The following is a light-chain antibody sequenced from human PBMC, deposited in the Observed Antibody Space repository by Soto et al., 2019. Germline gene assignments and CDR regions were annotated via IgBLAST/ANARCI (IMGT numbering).Light chain of an antibody. CDR1: QSISSW. Sequence: DIQMTQSPSTLSASVGDRVTITCRASQSISSWLAWYPQKPGKAPKLLIYDASILESGVPSRFSGSGSGTEFTLTISSLQPDAFANYYCQQYNSYSWTFGQGTKVESK. CDR2: DAS. CDR3: QQYNSYSWT. V-gene: IGKV1-5*01. J-gene: IGKJ1*01.